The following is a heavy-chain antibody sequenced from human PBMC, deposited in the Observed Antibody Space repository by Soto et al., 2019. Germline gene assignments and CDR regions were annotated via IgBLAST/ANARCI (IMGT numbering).Heavy chain of an antibody. D-gene: IGHD5-12*01. CDR3: AHTPAANSGYELAY. CDR1: GFSLKTPGVA. CDR2: VSWDDEK. J-gene: IGHJ4*02. V-gene: IGHV2-5*02. Sequence: QITLRESGPSLVKPTQTLTLTCSFSGFSLKTPGVAVGWVRQPPGKALEWLALVSWDDEKRYNPSLRGRVTISKDTPRNQVVLTMINVDPLDTATYSCAHTPAANSGYELAYWGQGSLVLVS.